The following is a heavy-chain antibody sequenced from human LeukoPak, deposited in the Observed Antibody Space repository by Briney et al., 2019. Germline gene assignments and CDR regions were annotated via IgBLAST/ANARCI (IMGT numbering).Heavy chain of an antibody. CDR3: ARDGDYDWYFDL. J-gene: IGHJ2*01. CDR2: IYYSGST. Sequence: SETLSLTCTDSGGSISGHYWSWIRQPPGKGLEWIGYIYYSGSTNYNPSLKSRTTISLDTSKSQFSLKLNSVTAADTAVYYCARDGDYDWYFDLWGRGTLATVSS. CDR1: GGSISGHY. V-gene: IGHV4-59*11. D-gene: IGHD4-17*01.